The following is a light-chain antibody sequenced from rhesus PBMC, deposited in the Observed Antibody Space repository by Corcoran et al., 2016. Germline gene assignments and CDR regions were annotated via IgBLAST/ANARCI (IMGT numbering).Light chain of an antibody. CDR2: YAS. J-gene: IGKJ4*01. V-gene: IGKV1S16*01. CDR3: QQHNSYPLT. Sequence: DIQMTQSPSSLSASVGDTVTITCRASQDISNYLAWSQQKPGKAPKPLIHYASSLERGVPSRVSGGGYGTVFTLTSSSLQPEDFATYYCQQHNSYPLTFGGGTKVEIK. CDR1: QDISNY.